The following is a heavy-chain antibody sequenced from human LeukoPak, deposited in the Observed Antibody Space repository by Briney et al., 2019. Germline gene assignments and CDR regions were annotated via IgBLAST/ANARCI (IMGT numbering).Heavy chain of an antibody. J-gene: IGHJ6*03. CDR2: IYYSGST. V-gene: IGHV4-59*01. Sequence: SETLSLTFTVSGGSISSYYWSWIRQPPGKGLEWIGYIYYSGSTNYNPSLKSRGTISLDTSKNQFSLKLSSVTAADTAVYYCAREGTDQYYYYYMDVWGKGTTVTVSS. D-gene: IGHD3-10*01. CDR1: GGSISSYY. CDR3: AREGTDQYYYYYMDV.